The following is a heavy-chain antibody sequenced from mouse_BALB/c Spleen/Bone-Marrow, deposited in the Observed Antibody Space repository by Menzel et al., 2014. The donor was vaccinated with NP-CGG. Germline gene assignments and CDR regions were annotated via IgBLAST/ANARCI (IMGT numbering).Heavy chain of an antibody. CDR3: ARWEYYAMDY. D-gene: IGHD4-1*01. J-gene: IGHJ4*01. V-gene: IGHV14-3*02. Sequence: EVKLVESGAELVKLGASVKLSCTASGFNIKDTYMHWVKQRPEQGLEWIGRIDPENGNTKYDPKFQGKATITADTSSNTAYLQLSSLTSEDTAVYYCARWEYYAMDYWGQGTSVTVSS. CDR1: GFNIKDTY. CDR2: IDPENGNT.